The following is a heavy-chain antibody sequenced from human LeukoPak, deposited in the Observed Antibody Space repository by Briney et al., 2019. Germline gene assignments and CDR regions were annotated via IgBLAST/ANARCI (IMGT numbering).Heavy chain of an antibody. J-gene: IGHJ5*02. Sequence: PSQTLSLTCTVSSRSISSGGYYWSWLRQPPGRGLEWIGYIYYSGSTNYNSSLKSRVTISVDTSKNQFSLKLSSVTAADTAVYYCARGGYQLRYNWFDPWGQGTLVTVSS. CDR1: SRSISSGGYY. CDR2: IYYSGST. V-gene: IGHV4-61*08. CDR3: ARGGYQLRYNWFDP. D-gene: IGHD2-2*01.